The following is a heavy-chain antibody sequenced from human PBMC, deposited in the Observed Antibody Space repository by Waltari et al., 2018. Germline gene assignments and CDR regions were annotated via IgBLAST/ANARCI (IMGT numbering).Heavy chain of an antibody. Sequence: QVQLVESGGGVVQPGRSLRLSCAASGFTFSSYGMHWVRQAPGKGLEGVAVIWDDGRNKYYADSVKGRFTISRDNSKNTLYLQMNSLRAEDTAVYYCARCMVRGVLDYWGQGTLVTVSS. CDR3: ARCMVRGVLDY. CDR2: IWDDGRNK. J-gene: IGHJ4*02. D-gene: IGHD3-10*01. V-gene: IGHV3-33*01. CDR1: GFTFSSYG.